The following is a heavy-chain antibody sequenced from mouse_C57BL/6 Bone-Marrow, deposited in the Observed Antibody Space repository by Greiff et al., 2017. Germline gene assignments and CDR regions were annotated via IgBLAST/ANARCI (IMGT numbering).Heavy chain of an antibody. CDR3: ARRNWYYFDY. D-gene: IGHD4-1*01. CDR1: GFTFSNYG. CDR2: ISSGSSTI. J-gene: IGHJ2*01. V-gene: IGHV5-17*01. Sequence: EVMLVESGGGLVKPGGSLKLSCAASGFTFSNYGMHWVRQAPEKGLEWVAYISSGSSTISYADTVKGRFTISRDNAKNTLFLQMTSLRSEDTAMYYCARRNWYYFDYWGQGTTLTVSS.